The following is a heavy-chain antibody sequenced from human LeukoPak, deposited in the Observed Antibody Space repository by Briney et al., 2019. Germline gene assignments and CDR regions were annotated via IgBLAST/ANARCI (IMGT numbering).Heavy chain of an antibody. V-gene: IGHV3-53*01. CDR1: GFTVSSNY. CDR3: ARGGNGPFEY. Sequence: PGGSLRLSCAASGFTVSSNYMSWVRKAPGKGLEWVSIIYSGGSTYYADSVKGRFTISRDNSKNTLYIQMNSLRAEDTAVYHCARGGNGPFEYWGQGTLVTVSS. J-gene: IGHJ4*02. D-gene: IGHD3-16*01. CDR2: IYSGGST.